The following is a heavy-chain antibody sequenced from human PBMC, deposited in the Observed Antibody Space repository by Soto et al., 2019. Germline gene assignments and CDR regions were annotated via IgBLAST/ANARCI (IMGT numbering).Heavy chain of an antibody. CDR1: GFTFSSYA. CDR3: AKDYYYDSSGYYWYYYYGMDV. D-gene: IGHD3-22*01. V-gene: IGHV3-23*01. CDR2: ISGSGGST. Sequence: EVQLLESGGGLVQPGGSLRLSCAASGFTFSSYAMSWVRQAPGKGLEWVSAISGSGGSTYYADSVKGRFTISRDNSKNQLSRXXNSLRAEDTAVYYCAKDYYYDSSGYYWYYYYGMDVWGQGTTVTVSS. J-gene: IGHJ6*02.